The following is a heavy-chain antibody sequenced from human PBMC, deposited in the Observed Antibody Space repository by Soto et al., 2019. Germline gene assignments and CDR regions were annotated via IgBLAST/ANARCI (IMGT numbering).Heavy chain of an antibody. Sequence: QVPLVQSGAEVKKPGASVKVSCKASGYTFTSYGISWVRQAPGQGLEWMGWISAYNGNTNYAQKLQGRVTMTTDTSPSTAYMELRSLRSDDTAVYYCARDGSPYYDYVWGSYRGGGNDYWGQGTLVTVSS. V-gene: IGHV1-18*01. CDR1: GYTFTSYG. CDR2: ISAYNGNT. J-gene: IGHJ4*02. CDR3: ARDGSPYYDYVWGSYRGGGNDY. D-gene: IGHD3-16*02.